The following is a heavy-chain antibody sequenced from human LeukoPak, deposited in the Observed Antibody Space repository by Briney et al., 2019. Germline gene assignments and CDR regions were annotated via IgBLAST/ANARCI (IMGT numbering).Heavy chain of an antibody. CDR2: ISSSSSYT. Sequence: GGSLRLSCAASGFTFSDYYMSWIRQAPGKGLEWVSYISSSSSYTNYADSVKGRFTISRDNAKNSLYLQMNSLRAEDTVVYYCARGVRGYSYVPSGYWGQGTLVTVSS. D-gene: IGHD5-18*01. CDR3: ARGVRGYSYVPSGY. CDR1: GFTFSDYY. J-gene: IGHJ4*02. V-gene: IGHV3-11*06.